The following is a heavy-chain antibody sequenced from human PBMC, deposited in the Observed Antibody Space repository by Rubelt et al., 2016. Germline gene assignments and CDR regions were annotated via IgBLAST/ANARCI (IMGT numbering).Heavy chain of an antibody. V-gene: IGHV3-30*03. CDR3: ARSVDTTVTPFDY. CDR1: GFTFSSYW. CDR2: ISYDGSNK. J-gene: IGHJ4*02. Sequence: VQLVESGGGLVQPGGSLRLSCAASGFTFSSYWMSWVRQAPGKGLEWVSVISYDGSNKYYADSVKGRFTISRDNSKNTLYLQMNRLRAEDTAVYYCARSVDTTVTPFDYWGQGTLVTVSS. D-gene: IGHD4-17*01.